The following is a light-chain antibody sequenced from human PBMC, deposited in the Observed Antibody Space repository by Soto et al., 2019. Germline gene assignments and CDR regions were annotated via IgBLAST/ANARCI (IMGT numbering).Light chain of an antibody. CDR2: SVS. J-gene: IGKJ5*01. V-gene: IGKV3-20*01. Sequence: EIVLTQSPGTLSLSPGERATLSCRASQSVSNDYVAWVQQKPGQTPRLLIYSVSSRATGIPDRFSGSGSGTDFTLTISRLEAEDFVMYYCQQYGSSPITFGQGTRLEIK. CDR1: QSVSNDY. CDR3: QQYGSSPIT.